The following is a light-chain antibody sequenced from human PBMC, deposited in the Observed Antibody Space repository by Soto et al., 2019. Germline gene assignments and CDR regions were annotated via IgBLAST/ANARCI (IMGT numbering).Light chain of an antibody. Sequence: DIQMTQSPSSLSASLGDRVTITCRASQSISRHLNWYQQKPGKAPRLLIYAASSLLSGVPSRFSGSGSGTDFILTITSLQPEDSATYYCQQTYNMPRTFGPGTKVD. J-gene: IGKJ3*01. CDR2: AAS. V-gene: IGKV1-39*01. CDR3: QQTYNMPRT. CDR1: QSISRH.